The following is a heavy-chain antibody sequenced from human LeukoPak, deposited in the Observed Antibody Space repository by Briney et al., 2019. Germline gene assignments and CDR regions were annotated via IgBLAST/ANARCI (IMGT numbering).Heavy chain of an antibody. CDR2: IIPIFGTA. Sequence: SVKVSCKASGGTFSSYAISWARQAPGQGLEWMGGIIPIFGTANYAQKFQGRVTITADKSTSTAYMELSSLRSEDTAVYYCARDGSVSQGIAARRSSTNWFDPWGQGTLVTVSS. J-gene: IGHJ5*02. D-gene: IGHD6-6*01. CDR3: ARDGSVSQGIAARRSSTNWFDP. V-gene: IGHV1-69*06. CDR1: GGTFSSYA.